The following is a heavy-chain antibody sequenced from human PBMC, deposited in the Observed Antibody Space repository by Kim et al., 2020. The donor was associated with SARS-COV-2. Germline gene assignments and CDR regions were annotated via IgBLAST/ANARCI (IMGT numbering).Heavy chain of an antibody. CDR3: AKMGIGAAAARYSVDP. V-gene: IGHV3-23*01. J-gene: IGHJ5*02. CDR2: VSGSGDLT. Sequence: GGSLRLSCAASGFTFDSYAMNWVRQAPGKGLEWVSAVSGSGDLTYYADSVKGRSIISRDNTNNTLYLQMDSLRVDDAAVYFCAKMGIGAAAARYSVDP. CDR1: GFTFDSYA. D-gene: IGHD6-13*01.